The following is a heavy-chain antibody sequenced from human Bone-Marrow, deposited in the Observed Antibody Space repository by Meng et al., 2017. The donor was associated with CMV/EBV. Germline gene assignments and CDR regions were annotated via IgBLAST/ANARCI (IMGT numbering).Heavy chain of an antibody. J-gene: IGHJ6*02. D-gene: IGHD6-19*01. V-gene: IGHV3-33*01. CDR1: GFTFSSYG. CDR3: AREAPVAVLRGYYYYGMDV. CDR2: IWYDGSNK. Sequence: GESLKISCAASGFTFSSYGMHWVRQAPGKGLEWVAVIWYDGSNKYYADSVKGRFTISRDNSKNTLYLQMNSLRAEDTAVYYCAREAPVAVLRGYYYYGMDVWGQGTTVTVSS.